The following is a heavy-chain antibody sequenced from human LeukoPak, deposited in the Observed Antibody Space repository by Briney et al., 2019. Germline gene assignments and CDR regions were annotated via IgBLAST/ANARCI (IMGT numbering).Heavy chain of an antibody. J-gene: IGHJ4*02. V-gene: IGHV3-23*01. D-gene: IGHD3-22*01. CDR2: ISGSGGST. Sequence: GGTLRLSCAASGFTFSSYGMSWVRQAPGKGLEWVSAISGSGGSTYYADSVKGRFTISRDNAKNSLYLQMNSLRAEDTALYYCARTYYYHSSPIDSWGQGTLVTVSS. CDR3: ARTYYYHSSPIDS. CDR1: GFTFSSYG.